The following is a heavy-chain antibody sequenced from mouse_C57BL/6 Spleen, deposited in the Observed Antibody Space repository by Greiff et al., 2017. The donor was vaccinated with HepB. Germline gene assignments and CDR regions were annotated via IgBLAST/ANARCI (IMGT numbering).Heavy chain of an antibody. Sequence: QVQLQQPGAELVKPGASVKLSCKASGYTFTSYWMQWVKQRPGQGLEWIGEIDPSDSYTNYNQKFKGKATLTVDTSSSTAYMQLSSLTSEDSAVYYCALYYYGSRGFAYWGQGTLVTVSA. CDR3: ALYYYGSRGFAY. CDR1: GYTFTSYW. D-gene: IGHD1-1*01. CDR2: IDPSDSYT. V-gene: IGHV1-50*01. J-gene: IGHJ3*01.